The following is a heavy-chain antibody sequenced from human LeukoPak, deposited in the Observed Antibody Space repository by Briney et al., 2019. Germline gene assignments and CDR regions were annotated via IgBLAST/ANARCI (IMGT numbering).Heavy chain of an antibody. V-gene: IGHV3-48*04. D-gene: IGHD4-17*01. Sequence: PGGSLRLSCAASGFTFSSYSMNWVRQAPGKGLEWVSSISSSSSTIYYADSVKGRFTISRDNAKNSLYLQMNSLRAEDTAVYYCARDYGDPYAFDIWGQGTMVTASS. CDR1: GFTFSSYS. CDR3: ARDYGDPYAFDI. J-gene: IGHJ3*02. CDR2: ISSSSSTI.